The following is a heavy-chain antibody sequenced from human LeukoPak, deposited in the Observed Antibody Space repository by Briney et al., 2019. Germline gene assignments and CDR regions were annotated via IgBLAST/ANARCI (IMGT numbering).Heavy chain of an antibody. D-gene: IGHD3-22*01. CDR2: ISGSGGST. CDR3: AKVSSGYSAFDI. Sequence: GGSPRLSCAASGFTFSSYAMSWVRQAPGKGLEWVSAISGSGGSTYYADSVKGRFTISRDNSKNTLYLQMNSLRAEDTAVYYCAKVSSGYSAFDIWGQGTMVTVSS. J-gene: IGHJ3*02. CDR1: GFTFSSYA. V-gene: IGHV3-23*01.